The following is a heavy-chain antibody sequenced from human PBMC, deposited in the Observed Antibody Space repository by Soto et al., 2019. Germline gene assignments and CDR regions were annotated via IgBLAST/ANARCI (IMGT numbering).Heavy chain of an antibody. Sequence: QVQLVQSGDEVKKPGASVKVSCKASGYIFVNYGIAWVRQAPRQGLEWMGWISPYTGNTHSASKVQGRLTMTTDTSTSTAYMDLGSLTSYDTAVYYCVMVDNYVTHSPQDVWGQGTTVTVSS. D-gene: IGHD3-16*01. CDR3: VMVDNYVTHSPQDV. CDR1: GYIFVNYG. J-gene: IGHJ6*02. CDR2: ISPYTGNT. V-gene: IGHV1-18*01.